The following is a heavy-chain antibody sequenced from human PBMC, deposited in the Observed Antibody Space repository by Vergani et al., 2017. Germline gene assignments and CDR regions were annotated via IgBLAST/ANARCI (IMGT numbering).Heavy chain of an antibody. CDR1: GFTFNTYT. V-gene: IGHV3-21*01. CDR3: VREVTSQYYYYSINV. D-gene: IGHD4-23*01. Sequence: EVQLVESGGALVKPGGSLRLSCAASGFTFNTYTMNWVRQAPGKGLEWVSSSSGGSNFVYYADSVKGRFTISRDNAKNSMYLQMNSLRAEDTAVYYCVREVTSQYYYYSINVWGQGTMVTVSS. J-gene: IGHJ6*02. CDR2: SSGGSNFV.